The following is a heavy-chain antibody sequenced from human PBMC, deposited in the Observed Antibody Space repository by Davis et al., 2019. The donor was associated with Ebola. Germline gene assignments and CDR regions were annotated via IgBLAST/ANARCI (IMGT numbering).Heavy chain of an antibody. J-gene: IGHJ4*02. CDR2: ISGSGGST. Sequence: GESLKISCAASGFTFSSYAMSWVRQAPGKGLEWVSAISGSGGSTYYADSVKGRFTISRDNSKNTLYLQMNSLRAEDTAVYYCARGKYQLLPFDYWGQGTLVTVSS. CDR3: ARGKYQLLPFDY. D-gene: IGHD2-2*01. V-gene: IGHV3-23*01. CDR1: GFTFSSYA.